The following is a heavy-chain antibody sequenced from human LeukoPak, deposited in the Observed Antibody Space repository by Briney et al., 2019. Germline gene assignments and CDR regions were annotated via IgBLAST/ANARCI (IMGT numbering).Heavy chain of an antibody. Sequence: SQTLSLTCAISGDSVSTNSVAWNWIRQSPSRGLEWLGRKYYRPKRYNDYAGSVKSRITINPDTSKNQFSLQLKSVTPEDTAVYYCARELDGYNSKPLDYWGQGTLVTVSS. V-gene: IGHV6-1*01. CDR1: GDSVSTNSVA. CDR3: ARELDGYNSKPLDY. CDR2: KYYRPKRYN. D-gene: IGHD5-24*01. J-gene: IGHJ4*02.